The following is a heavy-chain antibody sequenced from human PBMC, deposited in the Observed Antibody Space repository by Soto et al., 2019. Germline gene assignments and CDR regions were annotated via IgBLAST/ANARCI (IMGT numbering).Heavy chain of an antibody. CDR2: MNPNSGNT. CDR3: ARGRTVSSGNWNYGIAAAGPGY. CDR1: GYTFTSYD. D-gene: IGHD6-13*01. Sequence: ASVKVSCKASGYTFTSYDINWVRQATGQGLEWMGWMNPNSGNTGYAQKFQGRVTMTRNTSISTAYMELSSLRSEGTAVYYCARGRTVSSGNWNYGIAAAGPGYWGQGTLVTVSS. V-gene: IGHV1-8*01. J-gene: IGHJ4*02.